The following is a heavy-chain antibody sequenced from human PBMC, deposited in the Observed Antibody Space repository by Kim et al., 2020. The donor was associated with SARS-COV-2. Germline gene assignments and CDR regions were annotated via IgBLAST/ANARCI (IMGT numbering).Heavy chain of an antibody. D-gene: IGHD4-17*01. V-gene: IGHV1-69*13. Sequence: SVKVSCKASGGTFSSYAISWVRQAPGQGLEWMGGIIPIFGTANYAQKFQGRVTITADESTSTAYMELSSLRSEDTAVYYCARSNAYGDYVSYYGMDVWGQGTTVTVSS. J-gene: IGHJ6*02. CDR3: ARSNAYGDYVSYYGMDV. CDR1: GGTFSSYA. CDR2: IIPIFGTA.